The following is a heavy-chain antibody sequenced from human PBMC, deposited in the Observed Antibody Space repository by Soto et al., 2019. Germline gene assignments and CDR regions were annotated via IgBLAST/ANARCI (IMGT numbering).Heavy chain of an antibody. J-gene: IGHJ5*02. D-gene: IGHD6-6*01. CDR3: ARDRHNNFFDP. V-gene: IGHV4-39*07. Sequence: SETLSLTCTVSGGSISSSSYYWAWVRQPPGKGLEWIGSVYYSGTTYYNPSLKSRVTISGDTSKNQFSLTLHSVTAADTAIYYCARDRHNNFFDPWGQGTLVTVSS. CDR1: GGSISSSSYY. CDR2: VYYSGTT.